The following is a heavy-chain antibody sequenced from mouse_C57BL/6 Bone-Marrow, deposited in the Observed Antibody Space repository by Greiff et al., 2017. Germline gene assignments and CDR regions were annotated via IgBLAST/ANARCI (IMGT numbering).Heavy chain of an antibody. J-gene: IGHJ2*01. CDR3: ARRGYDGTYVDFDY. CDR1: GYTFTGYW. CDR2: ILPGSGST. D-gene: IGHD1-1*02. Sequence: VHLVESGAELMKPGASVKLSCKATGYTFTGYWIEWVKQRPGHGLEWIGEILPGSGSTNYNEKFKGKATFTADTSSNTAYMHLRSLTTKDAAIYYCARRGYDGTYVDFDYWGQGTTLTVSS. V-gene: IGHV1-9*01.